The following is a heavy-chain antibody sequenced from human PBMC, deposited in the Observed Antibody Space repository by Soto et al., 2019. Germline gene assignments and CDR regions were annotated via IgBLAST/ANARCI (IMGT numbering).Heavy chain of an antibody. CDR2: ISAYNGNT. CDR1: GYTFTSYG. Sequence: PWPSVKVSCKASGYTFTSYGISWVRQAPGQGLEWMGWISAYNGNTNYAQKLQGRVTMTTDTSTSTAYMELRSLRSDDTAVYYCARAVVVPAAISSWFDPWGQGTLVTVSS. J-gene: IGHJ5*02. D-gene: IGHD2-2*01. CDR3: ARAVVVPAAISSWFDP. V-gene: IGHV1-18*04.